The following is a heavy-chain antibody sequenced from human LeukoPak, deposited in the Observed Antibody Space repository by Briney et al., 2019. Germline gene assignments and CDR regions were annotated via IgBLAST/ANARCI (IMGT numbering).Heavy chain of an antibody. CDR1: LHTVITYC. CDR3: ARLQTGFDY. Sequence: AESLWISCEGALHTVITYCGAWVRAMSGRDLEWMGIIYPVDTATRYSPSFQGQVTISADKSISTAYLQWSSLKASDTAMYYCARLQTGFDYWGQGTLVTVSS. J-gene: IGHJ4*02. V-gene: IGHV5-51*01. D-gene: IGHD3-10*01. CDR2: IYPVDTAT.